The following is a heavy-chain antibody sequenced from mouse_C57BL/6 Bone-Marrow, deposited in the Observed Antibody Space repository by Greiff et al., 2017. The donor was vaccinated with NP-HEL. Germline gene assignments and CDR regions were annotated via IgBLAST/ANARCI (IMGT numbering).Heavy chain of an antibody. CDR3: ARGRIYYYGSSYGYFDY. Sequence: EVKVVESGGDLVKPGGSLKLSCAASGFTFSSYGMSWVRQTPDKRLEWVATISSGGSYTYYPDSVKGRFTISRDNAKNTLYLQMSSLKSEDTAMYYCARGRIYYYGSSYGYFDYWGQGTTLTVSS. CDR2: ISSGGSYT. J-gene: IGHJ2*01. CDR1: GFTFSSYG. V-gene: IGHV5-6*01. D-gene: IGHD1-1*01.